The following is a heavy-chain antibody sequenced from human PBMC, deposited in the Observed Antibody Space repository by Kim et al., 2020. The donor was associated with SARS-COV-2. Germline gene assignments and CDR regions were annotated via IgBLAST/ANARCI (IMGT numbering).Heavy chain of an antibody. D-gene: IGHD6-19*01. CDR1: GASISGYY. Sequence: SETLSLTCTVSGASISGYYWSWIRQPPGKGLEWIGYIYYSGSTNYNLSLKSRVTISLDTSKTQFSLKLTSVTAADTAVYYCARHSGSYGDDPWGRGTLVT. CDR2: IYYSGST. V-gene: IGHV4-59*08. CDR3: ARHSGSYGDDP. J-gene: IGHJ5*02.